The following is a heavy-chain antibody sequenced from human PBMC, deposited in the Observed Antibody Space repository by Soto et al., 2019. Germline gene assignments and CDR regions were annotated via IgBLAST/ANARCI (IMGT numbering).Heavy chain of an antibody. J-gene: IGHJ3*02. CDR3: VRDSGWAFDI. CDR1: GFSFSSYS. CDR2: ISSSKTYI. V-gene: IGHV3-48*01. Sequence: EVQLVESGGGLVQPGQSLRVSCAASGFSFSSYSMNWVRQAPGKGLEWISYISSSKTYIWYADSVKGRFTISRDNAKNSLSLQMNSLRVEDTAVYYCVRDSGWAFDIWGLGTMVTVSS. D-gene: IGHD6-19*01.